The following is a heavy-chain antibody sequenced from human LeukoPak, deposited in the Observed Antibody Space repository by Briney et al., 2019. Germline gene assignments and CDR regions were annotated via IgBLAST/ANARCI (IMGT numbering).Heavy chain of an antibody. J-gene: IGHJ4*02. CDR2: TSGSGTTK. V-gene: IGHV3-48*02. CDR3: AKSATRTVTHIDY. Sequence: GGSLRLSCAASGFTFSTYSMNWVRQAPGKGLEWVSYTSGSGTTKYYGDSVKGRFTISRDNAKNSLYLQMNSLKDEDTAVYYCAKSATRTVTHIDYWGQGTLVIVSS. D-gene: IGHD4-17*01. CDR1: GFTFSTYS.